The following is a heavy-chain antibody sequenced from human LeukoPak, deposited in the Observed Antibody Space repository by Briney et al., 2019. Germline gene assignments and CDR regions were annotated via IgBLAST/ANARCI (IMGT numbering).Heavy chain of an antibody. Sequence: SGRSLRLSCAASGFTFSSYGMHWVRQAPGKGLEWVAVISNDGIKKYYADSVKGRLTISRDNSKNTLYLQMNSLRVEDTAVYYCAKDVGYYGSGSYYSGWGQGTLVTVSS. CDR2: ISNDGIKK. CDR3: AKDVGYYGSGSYYSG. D-gene: IGHD3-10*01. CDR1: GFTFSSYG. V-gene: IGHV3-30*18. J-gene: IGHJ4*02.